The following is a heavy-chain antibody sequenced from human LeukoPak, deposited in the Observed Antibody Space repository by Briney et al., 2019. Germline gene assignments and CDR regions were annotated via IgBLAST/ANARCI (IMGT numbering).Heavy chain of an antibody. CDR3: ARVYGTTPSTYYYYYYMDV. CDR2: IKQDGSEK. J-gene: IGHJ6*03. Sequence: GGSLRLSCAASGFTFSSYWMSWVRQAPGKGREWLANIKQDGSEKYYVDSVKRRFTISRDNAKNSLYLQMNSLRAEDTAVYYCARVYGTTPSTYYYYYYMDVWGKGTTVTVSS. V-gene: IGHV3-7*01. CDR1: GFTFSSYW. D-gene: IGHD1-7*01.